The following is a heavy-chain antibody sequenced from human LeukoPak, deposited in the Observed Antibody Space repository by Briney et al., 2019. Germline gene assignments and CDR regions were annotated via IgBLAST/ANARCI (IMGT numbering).Heavy chain of an antibody. CDR2: ISYSSETI. Sequence: AGGSLRLSCAASGFPFDEHAMHWVRQAPGKGLEWVSGISYSSETIGYVDSVKGRLTISRDNVRKSLYLQMNSLRAEDTAVYYCARDRGKDRGAYYYYYMDVWGKGTTVTISS. J-gene: IGHJ6*03. V-gene: IGHV3-9*01. CDR3: ARDRGKDRGAYYYYYMDV. CDR1: GFPFDEHA. D-gene: IGHD3-10*01.